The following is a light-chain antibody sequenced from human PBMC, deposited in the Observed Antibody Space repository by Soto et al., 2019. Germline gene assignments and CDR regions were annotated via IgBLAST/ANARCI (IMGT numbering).Light chain of an antibody. Sequence: QPVLTQPASVSGSPGQSITISCTGTSSDVGSYNLVSWYQQHPDKAPKLIIYEVSKWPSGVSSRFSASKSGNTASLTISGLQSEDDADYYCCSYAGSSTLVFGGGTKLTVL. CDR1: SSDVGSYNL. CDR2: EVS. CDR3: CSYAGSSTLV. V-gene: IGLV2-23*02. J-gene: IGLJ3*02.